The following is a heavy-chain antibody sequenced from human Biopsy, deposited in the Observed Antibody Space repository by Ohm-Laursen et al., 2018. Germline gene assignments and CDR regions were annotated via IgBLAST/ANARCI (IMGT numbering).Heavy chain of an antibody. CDR3: ARDLRGHWFFDL. Sequence: SLRLSCSASGFTFSDYAMNWVRQAPGKGLGWVAAIYNDGINEYYADSVKGRFTISRDDSKNTLYLQMNSLRVEDTAVFYCARDLRGHWFFDLWGRGTLVTVSS. V-gene: IGHV3-33*08. CDR1: GFTFSDYA. J-gene: IGHJ2*01. CDR2: IYNDGINE. D-gene: IGHD5/OR15-5a*01.